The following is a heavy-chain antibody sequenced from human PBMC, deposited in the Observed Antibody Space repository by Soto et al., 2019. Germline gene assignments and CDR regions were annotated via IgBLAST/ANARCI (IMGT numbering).Heavy chain of an antibody. Sequence: PSETLSLTCTVSGGSISSYYWSWIRQPPGKGLEWIGYIYYSGSTNYNPSLKSRVTISVDTSKNQFSLKLSSVTAADTAVYYCARHHIVLMVYLNWFDPWGQGTLVTVSS. CDR1: GGSISSYY. V-gene: IGHV4-59*01. CDR2: IYYSGST. J-gene: IGHJ5*02. D-gene: IGHD2-8*01. CDR3: ARHHIVLMVYLNWFDP.